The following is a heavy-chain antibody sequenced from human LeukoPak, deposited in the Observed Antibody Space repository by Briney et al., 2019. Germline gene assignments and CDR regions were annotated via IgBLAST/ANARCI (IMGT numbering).Heavy chain of an antibody. J-gene: IGHJ5*02. Sequence: GGSLRLSCAASGFTFSSYAMSWVRQAPGKGLEWVSAISGSGGSTYYADSVKGRFTISRDNSKNTLYLQMNSLRAEDTAVYYCAKGSIYSGSYAGYNWFDPWGQGTLVTVSS. V-gene: IGHV3-23*01. CDR1: GFTFSSYA. D-gene: IGHD1-26*01. CDR2: ISGSGGST. CDR3: AKGSIYSGSYAGYNWFDP.